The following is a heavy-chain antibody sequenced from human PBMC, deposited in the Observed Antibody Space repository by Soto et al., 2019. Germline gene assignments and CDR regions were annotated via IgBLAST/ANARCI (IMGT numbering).Heavy chain of an antibody. Sequence: QVQLVQSGAEVKNPGASVRVSCRASGYSFTIYGITWVRQAPGQGLEWMGWISNYDGNTNYAQNFQGRVSMARDTSTSTAYMELRSLRSDDTAVYYCARDRGRSCIGGTCPFDYWGQGTLVTVSS. D-gene: IGHD2-15*01. CDR1: GYSFTIYG. V-gene: IGHV1-18*01. CDR2: ISNYDGNT. J-gene: IGHJ4*02. CDR3: ARDRGRSCIGGTCPFDY.